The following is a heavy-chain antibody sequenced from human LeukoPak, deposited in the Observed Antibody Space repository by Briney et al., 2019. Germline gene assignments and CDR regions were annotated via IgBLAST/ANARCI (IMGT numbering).Heavy chain of an antibody. CDR1: GFTFSIYT. V-gene: IGHV3-23*01. Sequence: GGSLRLSCVASGFTFSIYTMSWVRQAPGKGLEWVSAISGSGGSTYYADSVKGRFTISRDNSKNTLYLQMNSLRAEDTAVYYCAKMKKEMATIPPVHYFDYWGQGTLVTVSS. CDR2: ISGSGGST. J-gene: IGHJ4*02. CDR3: AKMKKEMATIPPVHYFDY. D-gene: IGHD5-24*01.